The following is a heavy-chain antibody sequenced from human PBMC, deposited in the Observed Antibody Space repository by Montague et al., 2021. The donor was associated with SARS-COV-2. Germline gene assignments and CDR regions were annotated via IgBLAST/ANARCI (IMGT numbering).Heavy chain of an antibody. Sequence: SETLSLTCTVSGGSISSSSYYWGWIRQPPGKGLEWIGSIYYSGSTYATPSLKGRVTISVDTSKNQFSLKLSSVTAADTAVYYCARDLAGYYGSGSYGGMDFWGQGTTATVSS. D-gene: IGHD3-10*01. J-gene: IGHJ6*02. CDR3: ARDLAGYYGSGSYGGMDF. V-gene: IGHV4-39*07. CDR1: GGSISSSSYY. CDR2: IYYSGST.